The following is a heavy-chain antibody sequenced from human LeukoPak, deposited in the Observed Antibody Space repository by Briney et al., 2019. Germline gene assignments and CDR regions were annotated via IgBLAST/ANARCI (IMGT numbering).Heavy chain of an antibody. Sequence: PGGSLRLSCAASGFSFDDYAMNWVRQAPGKGLEWVSGISWNSGSIGYADSVRGRFTISRDNAKNSLYLQMNSLRAEDTALYYCAKDLRPMVRGVTVDYWGQGTLVTVSS. CDR2: ISWNSGSI. D-gene: IGHD3-10*01. CDR1: GFSFDDYA. J-gene: IGHJ4*02. CDR3: AKDLRPMVRGVTVDY. V-gene: IGHV3-9*01.